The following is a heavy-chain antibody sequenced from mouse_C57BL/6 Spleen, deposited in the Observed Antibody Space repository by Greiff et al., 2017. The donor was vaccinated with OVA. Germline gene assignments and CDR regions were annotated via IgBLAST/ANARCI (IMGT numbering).Heavy chain of an antibody. V-gene: IGHV1-69*01. D-gene: IGHD2-3*01. CDR1: GYTFTSYW. CDR3: ARGDGYY. Sequence: QVQLKQPGAELVMPGASVKLSCKASGYTFTSYWMHWVKQRPGQGLEWIGEIDPSDSYTNYNQKFKGKSTLTVDKSSSTAYMQLSSLTSEDSAVYYCARGDGYYSGQGTSVTVSS. J-gene: IGHJ4*01. CDR2: IDPSDSYT.